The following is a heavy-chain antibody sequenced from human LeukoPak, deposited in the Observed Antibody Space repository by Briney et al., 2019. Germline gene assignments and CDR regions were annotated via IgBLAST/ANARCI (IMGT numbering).Heavy chain of an antibody. CDR2: LFYSGTT. J-gene: IGHJ4*02. V-gene: IGHV4-59*12. D-gene: IGHD5-24*01. CDR1: GGSISSYY. Sequence: SETLSLTCTVSGGSISSYYWSWIRQPPGKGLEWIASLFYSGTTYYHPSLKSGTTISVDTSRNQFSLKLSSRTAAATAVYYSARVRWLQLVHFDYWGQGSLVTVSS. CDR3: ARVRWLQLVHFDY.